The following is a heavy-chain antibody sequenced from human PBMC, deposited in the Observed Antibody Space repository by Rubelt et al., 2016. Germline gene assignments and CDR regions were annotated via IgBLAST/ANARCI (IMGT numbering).Heavy chain of an antibody. CDR2: ISSSGSTI. CDR3: ARGRNGGFGYDP. Sequence: EVQLVESGGGLVQPGRSLRLSCTASGFTFGDYAMSWVRQAPGKGLGWVSYISSSGSTIYYANAVKGRFNISRDNAKNSLYLQMNSLRAEDTAVYYCARGRNGGFGYDPWGQGTLVTVSS. D-gene: IGHD3-16*01. V-gene: IGHV3-48*03. J-gene: IGHJ5*02. CDR1: GFTFGDYA.